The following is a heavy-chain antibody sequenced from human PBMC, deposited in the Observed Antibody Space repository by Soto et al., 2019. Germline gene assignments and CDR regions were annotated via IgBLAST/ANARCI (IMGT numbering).Heavy chain of an antibody. D-gene: IGHD3-22*01. CDR3: ASDYYDSSGYQPRHDY. J-gene: IGHJ4*02. CDR1: GGTFSSYA. Sequence: QVQLVQSGAEVKKPGSSVKVSYKASGGTFSSYAISWVRQAPGQGLEWMGGIIPIFGTANYAQKFQGRVTMTADESTSTAYMELSSLRSEDTAVYYCASDYYDSSGYQPRHDYWGQGTLVTVSS. V-gene: IGHV1-69*01. CDR2: IIPIFGTA.